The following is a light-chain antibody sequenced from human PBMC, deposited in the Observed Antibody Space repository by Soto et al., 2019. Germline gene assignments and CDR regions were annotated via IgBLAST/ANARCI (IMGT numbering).Light chain of an antibody. CDR2: GAS. CDR3: QHYNAFPWP. Sequence: DIQMTQSPSTLSASVGDRVTITCRASQSIRNWLAWYQDKPGKAPKLLIYGASSLESGVRSRFSGSGSGTEFTLTSGGLQPDDFATYYCQHYNAFPWPFGQGTKVEIK. CDR1: QSIRNW. V-gene: IGKV1-5*01. J-gene: IGKJ1*01.